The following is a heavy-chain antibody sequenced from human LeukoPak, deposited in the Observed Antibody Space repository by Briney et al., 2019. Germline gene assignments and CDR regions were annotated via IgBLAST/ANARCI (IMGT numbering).Heavy chain of an antibody. D-gene: IGHD2-15*01. Sequence: SQTPSLTCAISGDSVSSNSAAWNWIRQSPSRGLEWLGRTYYRSKWYNDYAVSVKSRITINPDTSKNQFSLQLNSVTPEDTAVYYCARENCSGGSCYEGYYYYGMDVWGQGTTVTVSS. CDR1: GDSVSSNSAA. CDR2: TYYRSKWYN. V-gene: IGHV6-1*01. CDR3: ARENCSGGSCYEGYYYYGMDV. J-gene: IGHJ6*02.